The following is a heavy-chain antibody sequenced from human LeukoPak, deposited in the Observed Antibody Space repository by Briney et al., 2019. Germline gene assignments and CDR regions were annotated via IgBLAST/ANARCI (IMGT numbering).Heavy chain of an antibody. CDR2: IIPIFGTA. D-gene: IGHD3-22*01. V-gene: IGHV1-69*05. CDR3: ARDYYYDSSGYNP. CDR1: GGTFSSYA. Sequence: SVKVSCKASGGTFSSYAISWVRQAPGQGLEWMGRIIPIFGTANFAQKFQGRVTITTDESTSTAYMELSSLRSEDTAAYYCARDYYYDSSGYNPWGQGTLVTVSS. J-gene: IGHJ5*02.